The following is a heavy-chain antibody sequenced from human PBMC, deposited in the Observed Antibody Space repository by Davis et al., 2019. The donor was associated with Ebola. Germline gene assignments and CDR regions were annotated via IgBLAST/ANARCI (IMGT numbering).Heavy chain of an antibody. CDR2: ISPIFGTT. D-gene: IGHD3-16*02. Sequence: SVTVSCKASGVTFRSYAITWARQAPGQGLEWIGQISPIFGTTNYAQNFRGRVTINADESTDTAYMEVTGLTSDDTAVYYWATDRWPPATSDHYYYLDVWGKGTTVTVSS. J-gene: IGHJ6*03. V-gene: IGHV1-69*13. CDR3: ATDRWPPATSDHYYYLDV. CDR1: GVTFRSYA.